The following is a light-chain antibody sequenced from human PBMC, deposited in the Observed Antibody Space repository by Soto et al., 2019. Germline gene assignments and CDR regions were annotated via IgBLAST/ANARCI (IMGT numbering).Light chain of an antibody. J-gene: IGKJ1*01. CDR2: KAS. CDR1: QSISYW. Sequence: DIQMTQSPATLSASVGDRVTITCRASQSISYWLAWYQQKPGKAPNLLIYKASTLESGVPSRFSGSGSGTDFTLTISSLQPDDFSTYYCQQYNSYWTFGQGTKVEIK. V-gene: IGKV1-5*03. CDR3: QQYNSYWT.